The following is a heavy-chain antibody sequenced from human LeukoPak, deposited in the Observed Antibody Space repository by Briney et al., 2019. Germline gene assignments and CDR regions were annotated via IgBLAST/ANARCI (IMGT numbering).Heavy chain of an antibody. Sequence: GGSLRLSCAASGFTFISYGMHWVRQPPGKGLEWVAFIRYDGSQKYYVASVKGRFTISRDNSKNTLYLQMNRLRAEDTAVYYCARDKTVTMIEDAFDIWGQGTMVTVSS. V-gene: IGHV3-30*02. D-gene: IGHD3-22*01. J-gene: IGHJ3*02. CDR2: IRYDGSQK. CDR1: GFTFISYG. CDR3: ARDKTVTMIEDAFDI.